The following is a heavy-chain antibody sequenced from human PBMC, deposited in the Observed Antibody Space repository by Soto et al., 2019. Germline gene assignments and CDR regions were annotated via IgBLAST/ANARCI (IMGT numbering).Heavy chain of an antibody. CDR1: GFTFSSYT. Sequence: QVQLVESGGGVVQPGRSLRLSCAASGFTFSSYTMHWVRQAPGKGLEWVAVISYDGSNKYYADSVKGRLTISRDNSKNTLYLQMNSLRAEDTAVYYCARQDSSSWYGSSDYYYGMDVWGQGTTVTVSS. V-gene: IGHV3-30-3*01. J-gene: IGHJ6*02. CDR3: ARQDSSSWYGSSDYYYGMDV. D-gene: IGHD6-13*01. CDR2: ISYDGSNK.